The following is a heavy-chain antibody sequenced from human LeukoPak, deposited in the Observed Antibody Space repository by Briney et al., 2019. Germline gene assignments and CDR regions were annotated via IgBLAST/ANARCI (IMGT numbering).Heavy chain of an antibody. Sequence: SETLSLTCTVSGYSISSYFRSWIRQSPGKGLEWVGNMYYSGTTNYNPSLKSRVTMYVATSKNQYTLKLSSVTAADTAIYCCVRKDGYFWGQGTLVTVSS. CDR3: VRKDGYF. D-gene: IGHD3-10*01. J-gene: IGHJ4*02. CDR1: GYSISSYF. V-gene: IGHV4-59*01. CDR2: MYYSGTT.